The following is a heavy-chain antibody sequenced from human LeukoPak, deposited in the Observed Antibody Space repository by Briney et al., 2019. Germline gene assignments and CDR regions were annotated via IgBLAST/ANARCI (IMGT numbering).Heavy chain of an antibody. V-gene: IGHV1-18*01. CDR1: GYTFTSYG. CDR3: ARDRRSGPSYFDH. D-gene: IGHD6-25*01. CDR2: ISAYNGAT. J-gene: IGHJ4*02. Sequence: ASVKVSCRASGYTFTSYGISWVRQAPGQGLEWMGWISAYNGATNYAQKFQGRVTMTTDTSTSTAYMELRSLRSDDTAVYYCARDRRSGPSYFDHWGQGTLVTVSS.